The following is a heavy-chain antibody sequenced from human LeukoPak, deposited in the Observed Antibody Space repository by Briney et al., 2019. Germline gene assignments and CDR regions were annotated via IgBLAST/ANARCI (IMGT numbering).Heavy chain of an antibody. V-gene: IGHV4-39*07. Sequence: SETLSLTCTVSGGSISSSSYYWGWIRQPPGKGLEWIGSIYYSGSTYYNPPLKSRVTISVDTSKNQFSLKLSSVTAADTAVYYCASLNPKRTYDSSGYPPDYWGQGTLVTVSS. D-gene: IGHD3-22*01. J-gene: IGHJ4*02. CDR1: GGSISSSSYY. CDR3: ASLNPKRTYDSSGYPPDY. CDR2: IYYSGST.